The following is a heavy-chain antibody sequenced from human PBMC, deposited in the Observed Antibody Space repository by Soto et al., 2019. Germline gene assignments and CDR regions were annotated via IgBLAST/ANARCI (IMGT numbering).Heavy chain of an antibody. V-gene: IGHV1-18*01. Sequence: QVQLVQSGAEVKKPGASVKVSCKASGYTFTSYGISWVRQAPGQGLEWMGWISAYNGNTNYAQKLQGRVTMTTDTSTSTAYMELRRLRPPYSAVYYCARELYNDYVWWSYRYYYYGMDVWGQGTTVIVSS. J-gene: IGHJ6*02. D-gene: IGHD3-16*02. CDR3: ARELYNDYVWWSYRYYYYGMDV. CDR2: ISAYNGNT. CDR1: GYTFTSYG.